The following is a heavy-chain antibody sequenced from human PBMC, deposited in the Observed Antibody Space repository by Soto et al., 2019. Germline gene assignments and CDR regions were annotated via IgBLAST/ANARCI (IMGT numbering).Heavy chain of an antibody. D-gene: IGHD4-4*01. CDR3: ARHSNRNYGLYYFDY. V-gene: IGHV4-59*08. CDR2: IYYSGST. CDR1: GGSVSSYY. Sequence: SQTLSLTCTVSGGSVSSYYWSLIRQSQGKGLEWIGFIYYSGSTKYKPSLKSRVTISVDTSKNQFSLKVSSATAADTAVYYCARHSNRNYGLYYFDYWGLGALVTVSS. J-gene: IGHJ4*02.